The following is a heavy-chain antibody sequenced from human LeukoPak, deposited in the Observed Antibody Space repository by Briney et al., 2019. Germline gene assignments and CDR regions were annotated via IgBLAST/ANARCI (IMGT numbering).Heavy chain of an antibody. CDR1: GLTFSSYG. Sequence: PGRSLRLSCAASGLTFSSYGMHWARQAPGKGLEWVAVISYDGSNKYYADSVKGRFTISRDNAKNSLYLQMNSLRAEDTAVYYCARDYTGYFPWGQGTLVIVSS. V-gene: IGHV3-30*03. CDR2: ISYDGSNK. J-gene: IGHJ5*02. CDR3: ARDYTGYFP. D-gene: IGHD3-9*01.